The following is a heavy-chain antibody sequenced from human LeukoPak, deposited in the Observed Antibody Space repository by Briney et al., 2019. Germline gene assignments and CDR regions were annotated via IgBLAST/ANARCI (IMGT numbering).Heavy chain of an antibody. CDR3: AHEKYFSSTSCYHDAFDI. J-gene: IGHJ3*02. CDR1: GGTFSSYA. D-gene: IGHD2-2*01. CDR2: IIPIFGTA. V-gene: IGHV1-69*01. Sequence: ATVKVSCKASGGTFSSYAISRVRQAPGQGLEWMGGIIPIFGTANYAQKFQGRVTITADESTSTAYMELSSLRSEDTAVYYCAHEKYFSSTSCYHDAFDIWGQGTMVTVSS.